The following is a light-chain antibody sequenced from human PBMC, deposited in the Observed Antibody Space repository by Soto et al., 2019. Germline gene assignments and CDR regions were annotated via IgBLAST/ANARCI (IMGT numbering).Light chain of an antibody. CDR2: WAS. V-gene: IGKV4-1*01. Sequence: PQSPDSLTLSLAELPSTNCRSSQSIFYNSNNKNYLDWYQKNKGKPPRXLMYWASTRESGVPERLSVSGNGTRLTIAISSMKDEDGEVYFCQQYYDITLTFGGGTKVDIK. J-gene: IGKJ4*01. CDR3: QQYYDITLT. CDR1: QSIFYNSNNKNY.